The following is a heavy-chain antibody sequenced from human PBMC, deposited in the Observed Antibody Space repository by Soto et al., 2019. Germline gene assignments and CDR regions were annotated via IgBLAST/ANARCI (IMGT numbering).Heavy chain of an antibody. J-gene: IGHJ6*02. D-gene: IGHD3-10*01. V-gene: IGHV1-69*02. CDR1: GGTIDTYT. CDR2: IIPILDIA. CDR3: ARALSGYGMDV. Sequence: QVQLMQSGAEVKKPGSSVKVSCKASGGTIDTYTISWARQAPGQGLEWMGRIIPILDIANYAQNFQGRVTITADKSTNTAYMELSSLRSDDTAVYYCARALSGYGMDVWGQGTTVSVSS.